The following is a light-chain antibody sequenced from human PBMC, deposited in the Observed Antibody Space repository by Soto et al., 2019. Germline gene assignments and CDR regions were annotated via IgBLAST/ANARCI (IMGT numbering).Light chain of an antibody. V-gene: IGLV2-23*02. CDR1: SSDIGTYTL. Sequence: SVLTKPASVSGSPGQAITISCTGTSSDIGTYTLVSWDQQHPGKAPKVMISEVDKWPSGVSTRFSGSRSGNTASLTISGLQAEDEADYFCCSYAGGFTYVFGTGT. J-gene: IGLJ1*01. CDR3: CSYAGGFTYV. CDR2: EVD.